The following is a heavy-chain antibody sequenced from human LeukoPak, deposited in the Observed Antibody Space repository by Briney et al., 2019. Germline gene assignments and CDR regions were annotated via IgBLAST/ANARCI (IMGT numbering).Heavy chain of an antibody. CDR3: ARNPGGGPYNWFDP. D-gene: IGHD2-8*02. J-gene: IGHJ5*02. V-gene: IGHV4-39*07. CDR2: IYYSGNT. Sequence: PSETLSLTCTVSGGSISSSSYYWGWIRQPPGKGLEWIGSIYYSGNTYYNPSLKSRVTISVDTSKNQFSLKLSSVTAADTAVYYCARNPGGGPYNWFDPWGQGTLVTVSS. CDR1: GGSISSSSYY.